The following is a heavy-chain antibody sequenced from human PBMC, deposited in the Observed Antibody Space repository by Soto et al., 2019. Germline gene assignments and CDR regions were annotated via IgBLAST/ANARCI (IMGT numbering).Heavy chain of an antibody. CDR2: ISAYNGNT. J-gene: IGHJ5*02. D-gene: IGHD3-3*01. CDR1: GYTFTSYG. Sequence: ASVKVSCKASGYTFTSYGISWVRQAPGQGLEWMGWISAYNGNTNYAQKLQGRVTMTTDTSTSTAYMELRSLRSDDTAVYYCARDLNQYYDFWSGYDTWFDPRGQGTLVPVSS. CDR3: ARDLNQYYDFWSGYDTWFDP. V-gene: IGHV1-18*01.